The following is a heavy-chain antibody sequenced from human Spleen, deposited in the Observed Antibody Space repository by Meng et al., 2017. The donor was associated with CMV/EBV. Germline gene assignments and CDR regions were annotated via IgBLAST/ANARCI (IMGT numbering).Heavy chain of an antibody. J-gene: IGHJ4*02. Sequence: GESLKISCTASGFTFSNYWMNWVRQAPGKGLEWVALILYDGSNQDYADSVKGRFTVSRDNSKNTLFLQMNSLKAEDTGIYYCARVFLEWLSYPPLGYWGQGTLVTVSS. V-gene: IGHV3-30-3*01. CDR3: ARVFLEWLSYPPLGY. D-gene: IGHD3-3*01. CDR2: ILYDGSNQ. CDR1: GFTFSNYW.